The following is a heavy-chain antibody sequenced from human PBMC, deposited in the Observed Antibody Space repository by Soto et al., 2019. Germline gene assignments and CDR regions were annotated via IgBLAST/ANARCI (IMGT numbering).Heavy chain of an antibody. J-gene: IGHJ2*01. D-gene: IGHD4-17*01. CDR1: GSTSTSYD. V-gene: IGHV1-8*01. CDR3: ARGSKDDYGDYWYFDL. CDR2: MNPNSGNA. Sequence: QVQLVQSGAEVKKPGASVKVSCKASGSTSTSYDINWVRQAPGQGLEGMGGMNPNSGNAGDAEKFEGGVTRTRNTSISTAYMELSSLRSEDTAVYYCARGSKDDYGDYWYFDLWGRGTLVTVSS.